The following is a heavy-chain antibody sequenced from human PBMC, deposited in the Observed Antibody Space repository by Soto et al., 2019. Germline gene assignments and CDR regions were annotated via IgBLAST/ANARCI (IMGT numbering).Heavy chain of an antibody. CDR3: ARRYCISTSCHYYGMDV. CDR2: IIPMFGTA. V-gene: IGHV1-69*12. CDR1: GGTFSTYT. J-gene: IGHJ6*02. Sequence: QVQLVQSGAEVKKPGSSVKVSCKASGGTFSTYTINWVRQAPGQGLEWMGGIIPMFGTANYAQKFQGRVTITADESTSPAYMELSSLRSEETAVYYCARRYCISTSCHYYGMDVWGQGTTVTVSS. D-gene: IGHD2-2*01.